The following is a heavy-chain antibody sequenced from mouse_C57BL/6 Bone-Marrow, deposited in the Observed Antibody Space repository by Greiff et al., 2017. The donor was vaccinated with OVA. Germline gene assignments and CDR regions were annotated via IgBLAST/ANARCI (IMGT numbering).Heavy chain of an antibody. D-gene: IGHD1-1*01. Sequence: VQLKQSGPELVKPGASVKMSCKASGYTFTDYNMHWVKQSHGKSLEWIGYINPNNGGTSYNQKFKGKATLTVNKSSSTAYMELRSLTSEDSAVYYCANYYGSSYWYFDVWGTGTTVTVSS. CDR2: INPNNGGT. CDR3: ANYYGSSYWYFDV. J-gene: IGHJ1*03. CDR1: GYTFTDYN. V-gene: IGHV1-22*01.